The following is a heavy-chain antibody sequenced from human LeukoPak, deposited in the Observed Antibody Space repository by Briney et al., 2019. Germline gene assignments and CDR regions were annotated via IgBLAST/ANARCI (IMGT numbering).Heavy chain of an antibody. J-gene: IGHJ4*02. V-gene: IGHV4-30-4*08. CDR1: GGSISSGGYY. D-gene: IGHD5-18*01. Sequence: QVQLQESGPGLVKPSQTLSLTCTVSGGSISSGGYYWSWIRQPPGRGLEWIGYIYYSGSTYYNPSLKSRVTISVDTSKNQFSLKLSSVTAADTAVYYCARTITVDTAIDYWGQGTLVTVSS. CDR3: ARTITVDTAIDY. CDR2: IYYSGST.